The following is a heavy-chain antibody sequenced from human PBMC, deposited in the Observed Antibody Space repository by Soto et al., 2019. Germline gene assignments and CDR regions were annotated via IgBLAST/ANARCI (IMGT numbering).Heavy chain of an antibody. V-gene: IGHV3-21*01. CDR1: GFIFTTNS. CDR3: ARDPPHGGTSSWDADS. D-gene: IGHD2-15*01. CDR2: ISSSGTFK. J-gene: IGHJ1*01. Sequence: GGSLRLSCEASGFIFTTNSINWVRQVPGKGLQWISSISSSGTFKSYGDSVKGRFTISRDNAKNSLFLQMNNLSGEDTGLYYCARDPPHGGTSSWDADSWGPGTLFTVCS.